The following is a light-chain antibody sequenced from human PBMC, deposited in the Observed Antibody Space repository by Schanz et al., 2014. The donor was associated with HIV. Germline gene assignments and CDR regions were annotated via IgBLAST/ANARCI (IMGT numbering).Light chain of an antibody. CDR3: ATWDDALNAWV. Sequence: QSVLTQPPSASGTPGQRVTISCSGSSSNFRSNAVNWYQQLPGTAPRLVIYNTFHRPSGVPDRFSGSQSGTSASLAISGLQSEDESDFFCATWDDALNAWVFGGGTKVTVL. CDR1: SSNFRSNA. V-gene: IGLV1-44*01. J-gene: IGLJ3*02. CDR2: NTF.